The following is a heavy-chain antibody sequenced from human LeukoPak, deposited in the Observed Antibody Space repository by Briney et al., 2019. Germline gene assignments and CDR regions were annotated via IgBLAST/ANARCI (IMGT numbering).Heavy chain of an antibody. CDR3: AKGGDILTGYYLYWYFDL. CDR1: GFTFSAYA. D-gene: IGHD3-9*01. CDR2: ISRSGSST. J-gene: IGHJ2*01. V-gene: IGHV3-23*01. Sequence: GGSLRLSCAASGFTFSAYAMSWVRQAPGKGLEWVSAISRSGSSTDYADSVKGRFTISRDNSKNTLYLQMNSLRPEDTAVYYCAKGGDILTGYYLYWYFDLWGRGTLATVSS.